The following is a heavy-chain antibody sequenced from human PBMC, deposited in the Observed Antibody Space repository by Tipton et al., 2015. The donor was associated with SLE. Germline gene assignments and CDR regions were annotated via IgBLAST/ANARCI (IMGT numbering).Heavy chain of an antibody. V-gene: IGHV4-61*01. J-gene: IGHJ3*02. CDR2: IYYSGST. D-gene: IGHD6-25*01. Sequence: TLSLTCTVSGGSISSGSYYWSWIRQPPGKGLEWIGYIYYSGSTSYNPSLKSRVTISVDTSKNQFSLKLSSVTAADTAAYYCARVGLIAAAKTFDIWGQGKMGTFSS. CDR1: GGSISSGSYY. CDR3: ARVGLIAAAKTFDI.